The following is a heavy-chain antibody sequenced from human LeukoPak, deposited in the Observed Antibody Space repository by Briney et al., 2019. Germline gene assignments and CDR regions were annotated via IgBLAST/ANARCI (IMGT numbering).Heavy chain of an antibody. D-gene: IGHD4-17*01. CDR3: ASSSPYGDYGKDDY. CDR2: IIPIFGTA. Sequence: SVKVSCKASGGTFSSYAISWVRQAPGQGLEWMGRIIPIFGTANYALKFQGRVTITTDESTSTAYMELSSLRSEDTAVYYCASSSPYGDYGKDDYWGQGTLVTVSS. CDR1: GGTFSSYA. J-gene: IGHJ4*02. V-gene: IGHV1-69*05.